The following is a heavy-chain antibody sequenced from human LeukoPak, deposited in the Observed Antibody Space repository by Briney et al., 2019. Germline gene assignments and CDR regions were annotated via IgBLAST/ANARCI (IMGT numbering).Heavy chain of an antibody. V-gene: IGHV3-74*01. CDR2: VNSDVTDT. CDR3: AREPHGSGSHDY. J-gene: IGHJ4*02. CDR1: GFTFSRHW. Sequence: GGSLRLSCAASGFTFSRHWMHWVRQAPGKGLAWVSRVNSDVTDTTYADSVRGRFTISRDNAKNTLYLQMKSLGDDDTAVYYCAREPHGSGSHDYWGQGTLVTVSS. D-gene: IGHD3-10*01.